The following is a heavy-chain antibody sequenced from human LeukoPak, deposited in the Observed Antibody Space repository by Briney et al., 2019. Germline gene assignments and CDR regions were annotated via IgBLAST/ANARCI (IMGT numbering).Heavy chain of an antibody. Sequence: GGSLRLSCAASGFTFSSYGMHWVRQAPGKGLEWVAFIRYDGSNKYYADSVKGRFTISRDNSKNTLYLQMNNLRAEDTAVYYCAKGGNLYYDSSAPDYWGQGTPVTVSS. J-gene: IGHJ4*02. V-gene: IGHV3-30*02. CDR1: GFTFSSYG. CDR2: IRYDGSNK. CDR3: AKGGNLYYDSSAPDY. D-gene: IGHD3-22*01.